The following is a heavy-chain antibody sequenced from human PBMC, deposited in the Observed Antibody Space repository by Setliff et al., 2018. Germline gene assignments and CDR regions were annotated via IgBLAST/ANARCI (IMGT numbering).Heavy chain of an antibody. J-gene: IGHJ4*02. CDR3: ASCSGRAPCLLPTI. Sequence: GASVKVSCKASGYTFTSYAMHWVRQAPGQRLEWMGWINAGNGNTKYSQKFQGRVTITRDTSASTACMELSSLRSEDTAVYYCASCSGRAPCLLPTIWGQGTLVTVSS. V-gene: IGHV1-3*01. CDR2: INAGNGNT. D-gene: IGHD1-26*01. CDR1: GYTFTSYA.